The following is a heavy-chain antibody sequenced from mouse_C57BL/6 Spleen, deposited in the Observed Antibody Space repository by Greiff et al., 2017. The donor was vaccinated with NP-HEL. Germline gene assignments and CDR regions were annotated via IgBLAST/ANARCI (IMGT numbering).Heavy chain of an antibody. J-gene: IGHJ2*01. V-gene: IGHV1-26*01. D-gene: IGHD2-12*01. Sequence: EVQLQQSGPELVKPGASVKISCKASGYTFTDYYMNWVKQSHGKSLEWIGDINPNNGGTSYNQKFKGKATLTVDKSSSTAYMELRSLTSEDSAVYYCARGYSPDYWGQGTTLTVSS. CDR3: ARGYSPDY. CDR2: INPNNGGT. CDR1: GYTFTDYY.